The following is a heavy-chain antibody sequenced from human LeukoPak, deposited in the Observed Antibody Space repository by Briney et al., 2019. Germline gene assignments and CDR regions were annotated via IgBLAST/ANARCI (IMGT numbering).Heavy chain of an antibody. J-gene: IGHJ6*04. Sequence: PGGSLRLSCAASGFTFSSNAMSWVRQAPGKGLEWVSAIRGSAGSTYYADSVKGRFTISRDNAKNSLYLQMNSLRAEDTAVYYFAELGITMIGGVWGKGTTVTISS. CDR1: GFTFSSNA. D-gene: IGHD3-10*02. CDR2: IRGSAGST. CDR3: AELGITMIGGV. V-gene: IGHV3-23*01.